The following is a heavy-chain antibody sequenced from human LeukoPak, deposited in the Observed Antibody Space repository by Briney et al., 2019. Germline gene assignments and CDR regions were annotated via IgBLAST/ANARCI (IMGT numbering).Heavy chain of an antibody. Sequence: PSETLSLTCTVSGGSISTAYWIWIRQPPGKGLEYIAFIHYSGHTNYNPSLKSRVTISIDTSKNQFSLKLSSVTAADTAVYYCARLGKEVTYRAYYLDYWGQGTLVTVSS. CDR1: GGSISTAY. J-gene: IGHJ4*02. V-gene: IGHV4-59*08. D-gene: IGHD1-26*01. CDR3: ARLGKEVTYRAYYLDY. CDR2: IHYSGHT.